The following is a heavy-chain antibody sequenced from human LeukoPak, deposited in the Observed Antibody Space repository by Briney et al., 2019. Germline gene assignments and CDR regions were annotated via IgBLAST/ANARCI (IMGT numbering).Heavy chain of an antibody. CDR2: ISSSSSYI. V-gene: IGHV3-21*01. CDR3: ARCSYDFWSGYLGAPDY. D-gene: IGHD3-3*01. Sequence: GGSLRLSCAASGFTFSSYSMNWVRQAPGKGLEWVSSISSSSSYIYYADSVKGRFTISRDNAKNSLYLQMNSLRAEDTAVYYCARCSYDFWSGYLGAPDYWGQGTLVTVSS. CDR1: GFTFSSYS. J-gene: IGHJ4*02.